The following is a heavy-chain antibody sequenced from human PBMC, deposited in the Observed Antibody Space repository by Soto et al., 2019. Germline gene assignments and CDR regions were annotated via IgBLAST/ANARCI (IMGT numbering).Heavy chain of an antibody. CDR1: GYSFTSYW. J-gene: IGHJ6*02. CDR2: IYPGDSDT. CDR3: ARQPHVGFYCYYGMDV. D-gene: IGHD1-26*01. Sequence: GESLKISCKGSGYSFTSYWIGWGRQMPGKGLEWMGIIYPGDSDTRYSPSFQSQVTISADKSISTAYLQWSSLKASDTAMYYCARQPHVGFYCYYGMDVWGQGTTVTVSS. V-gene: IGHV5-51*01.